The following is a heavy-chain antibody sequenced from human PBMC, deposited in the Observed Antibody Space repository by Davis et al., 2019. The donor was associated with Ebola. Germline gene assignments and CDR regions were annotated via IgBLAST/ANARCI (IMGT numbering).Heavy chain of an antibody. J-gene: IGHJ4*02. Sequence: HSQTLSLTCAISGDSVSTAGWNWIRKSPSRGLEWLGRTYYKSKWYNDYAASVKSRITINPDTSKNQFSLQLTSVTPEDTAIYYCARGWLRGYLDYWGQGTLVTVSS. V-gene: IGHV6-1*01. D-gene: IGHD3-3*01. CDR2: TYYKSKWYN. CDR1: GDSVSTAG. CDR3: ARGWLRGYLDY.